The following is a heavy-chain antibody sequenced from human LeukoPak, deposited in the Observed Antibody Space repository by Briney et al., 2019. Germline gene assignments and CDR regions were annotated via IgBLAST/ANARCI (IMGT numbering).Heavy chain of an antibody. CDR3: AHRRDGYFDY. CDR1: GFSLSTSLEA. J-gene: IGHJ4*02. Sequence: SGPTLVNPTQTLTLTCTFSGFSLSTSLEAVGWIRQPPGKALDWLALIYWNDEKHYSPSLETRLTITKDTSKKQVVLTMTNMYPVDTATYSCAHRRDGYFDYWGQGILVTVSS. CDR2: IYWNDEK. D-gene: IGHD3-22*01. V-gene: IGHV2-5*01.